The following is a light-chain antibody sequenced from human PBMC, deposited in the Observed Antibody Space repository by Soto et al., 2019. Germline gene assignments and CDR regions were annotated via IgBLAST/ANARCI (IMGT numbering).Light chain of an antibody. J-gene: IGLJ1*01. CDR1: SSDIGSYNL. CDR2: EDN. V-gene: IGLV2-23*02. CDR3: CSYAGSSTFPYV. Sequence: QSVLTQPASVSGSPGQSITISCTGTSSDIGSYNLVSWYQHHPGKTPKLIIFEDNKRPSDISHRFSGSKSGNTASLTISGLQGEDEADYFCCSYAGSSTFPYVFGTGTKLTVL.